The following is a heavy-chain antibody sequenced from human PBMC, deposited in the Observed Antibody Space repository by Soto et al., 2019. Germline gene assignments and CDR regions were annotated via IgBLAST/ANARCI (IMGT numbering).Heavy chain of an antibody. Sequence: ASVKVSCKASGYTFTGYGISWVRQAPGQGLEWMGWISAYNGNTNYAQKLQGRVTMTTDTSTSTAYMELRSLRSDDTAVYYCARDGAAAVSPRNWFDPWGQGTLVTVSS. D-gene: IGHD6-13*01. CDR3: ARDGAAAVSPRNWFDP. V-gene: IGHV1-18*01. J-gene: IGHJ5*02. CDR1: GYTFTGYG. CDR2: ISAYNGNT.